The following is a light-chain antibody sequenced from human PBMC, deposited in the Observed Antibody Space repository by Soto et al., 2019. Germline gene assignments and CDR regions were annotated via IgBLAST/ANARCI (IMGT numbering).Light chain of an antibody. Sequence: DIQMTQSPSSLSASVGDRVTITCRASQSISSYLNWYQQKPGIAPKLLIYGASSLQSGVPSRFSGSGSGTDFTLTISSLQSEDFAVYYCQQYNNWPPLTFGGGTKVEIK. CDR2: GAS. CDR1: QSISSY. CDR3: QQYNNWPPLT. V-gene: IGKV1-39*01. J-gene: IGKJ4*01.